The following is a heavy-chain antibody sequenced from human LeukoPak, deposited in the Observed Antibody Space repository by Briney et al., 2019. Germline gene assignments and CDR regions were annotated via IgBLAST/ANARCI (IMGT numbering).Heavy chain of an antibody. D-gene: IGHD1-26*01. J-gene: IGHJ1*01. CDR2: IRYDGSNK. CDR1: GFTFSSYG. CDR3: AKDARIVGATIAAYFQH. V-gene: IGHV3-30*02. Sequence: PGGSLRPSCAASGFTFSSYGMDWVRQAPGKGLEWVAFIRYDGSNKYYADSVKGRFTISRDNSKNTLYLQMNSLRAEDTAVYYCAKDARIVGATIAAYFQHWGQGTLVTVSS.